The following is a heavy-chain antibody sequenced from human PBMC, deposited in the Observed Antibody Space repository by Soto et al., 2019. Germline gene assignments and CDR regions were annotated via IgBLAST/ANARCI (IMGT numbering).Heavy chain of an antibody. CDR1: GASITFGGYS. J-gene: IGHJ4*02. CDR3: ARGGGSDSFDY. D-gene: IGHD1-26*01. V-gene: IGHV4-30-2*01. Sequence: TLSLTCTVSGASITFGGYSWSWIRQTPGKGLEWIGYINHLETTFYNPSFESRLTLSIDRTKNQFSLKLHSMSAADRAVYFCARGGGSDSFDYWGQGILVTVSS. CDR2: INHLETT.